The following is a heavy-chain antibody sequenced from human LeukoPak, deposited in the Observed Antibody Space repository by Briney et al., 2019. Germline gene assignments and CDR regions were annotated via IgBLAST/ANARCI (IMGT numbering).Heavy chain of an antibody. CDR2: ISGSGGST. CDR3: ATNYGYSSGWYLDY. J-gene: IGHJ4*02. D-gene: IGHD6-19*01. Sequence: GGSLRLSCAASGFTFSSYAMSWVRQAPGKGLEWVSAISGSGGSTNYADSVKGRFTISRDSSKNTLYLQMYSLGAEDTAVYYCATNYGYSSGWYLDYWGQGTLVTVS. V-gene: IGHV3-23*01. CDR1: GFTFSSYA.